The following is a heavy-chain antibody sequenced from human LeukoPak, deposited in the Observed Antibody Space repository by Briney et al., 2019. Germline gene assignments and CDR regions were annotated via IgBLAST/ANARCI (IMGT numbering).Heavy chain of an antibody. CDR2: ISYDGSNK. J-gene: IGHJ4*02. D-gene: IGHD3-9*01. CDR1: GFTFSSYT. Sequence: GGSLRLSCAASGFTFSSYTIHWVRQAPGKGLEWVAVISYDGSNKYYADSVKGRFTISRDSSKNTLYLQMNSLRAEDTAVYYCARDGPYYDVLTGYPPFDYWGQGTLVTVSS. V-gene: IGHV3-30-3*01. CDR3: ARDGPYYDVLTGYPPFDY.